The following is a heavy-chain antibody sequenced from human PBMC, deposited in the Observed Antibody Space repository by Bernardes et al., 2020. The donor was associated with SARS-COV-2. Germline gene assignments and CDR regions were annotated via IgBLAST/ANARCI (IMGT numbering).Heavy chain of an antibody. Sequence: ASVKVSCKASGYTFTSYGISWVRQAPGQGLEWMGWISAYNGNTNYAQKLQGRVTMTTDTSTSTAYMELRSLRSDDTAVYYCARGPRGVVTPAIAYYWGQGTLVTVSS. D-gene: IGHD2-21*02. J-gene: IGHJ4*02. CDR1: GYTFTSYG. V-gene: IGHV1-18*01. CDR2: ISAYNGNT. CDR3: ARGPRGVVTPAIAYY.